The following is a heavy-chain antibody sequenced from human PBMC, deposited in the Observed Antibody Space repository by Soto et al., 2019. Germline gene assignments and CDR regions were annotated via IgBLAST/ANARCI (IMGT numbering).Heavy chain of an antibody. CDR3: ARGEQYSGRIFDY. Sequence: PSQTLSLTCRISGDSVSSNSAAWNWLRQSPARGLEWLGRTYYRSKWYNDYADSVESRITINPDTSKNHFSLQLNFVTPDDTAVYFCARGEQYSGRIFDYWGPGTLGTDS. CDR2: TYYRSKWYN. J-gene: IGHJ4*02. D-gene: IGHD1-26*01. V-gene: IGHV6-1*01. CDR1: GDSVSSNSAA.